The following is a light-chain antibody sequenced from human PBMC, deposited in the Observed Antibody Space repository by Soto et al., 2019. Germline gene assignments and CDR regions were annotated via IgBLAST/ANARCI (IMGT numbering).Light chain of an antibody. CDR3: QQYNSYPYT. CDR1: ESVSTW. V-gene: IGKV1-5*01. CDR2: DAS. J-gene: IGKJ5*01. Sequence: DIQITQTTTTVYAYVGDADTIQYLASESVSTWLGWDEQKPGIAPYLLIYDASTFESGGSSGFSSSGSGTEITLTISSLQPDDSATYYCQQYNSYPYTFGQGTRLEIK.